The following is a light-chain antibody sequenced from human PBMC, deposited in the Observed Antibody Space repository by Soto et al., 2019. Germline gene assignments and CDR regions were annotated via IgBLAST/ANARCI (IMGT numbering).Light chain of an antibody. V-gene: IGKV1-12*01. Sequence: DIQMIQSPSSVSASVGDRVSITCRASQGISNWLAWYQQKPGRAPKLLIYTGSSLQSGVPSRFSRTGSGTDLTLTISSLQPEDVATYYCQQANSFPLTFGGGTKVEIK. CDR2: TGS. CDR3: QQANSFPLT. J-gene: IGKJ4*01. CDR1: QGISNW.